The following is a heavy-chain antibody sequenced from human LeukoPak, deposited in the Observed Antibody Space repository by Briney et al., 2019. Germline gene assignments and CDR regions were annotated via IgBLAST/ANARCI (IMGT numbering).Heavy chain of an antibody. Sequence: GGSLRLSCAASGFTFSNYAMHWVRQAPGKGLEYVSVISSNGGTTYYANSVKGRFTISRDNSKNTLYLQMGSLRAEGVAVYYCARGGDRGYSYGYYFDYWGQGALVTVSS. CDR3: ARGGDRGYSYGYYFDY. J-gene: IGHJ4*02. CDR1: GFTFSNYA. CDR2: ISSNGGTT. D-gene: IGHD5-18*01. V-gene: IGHV3-64*01.